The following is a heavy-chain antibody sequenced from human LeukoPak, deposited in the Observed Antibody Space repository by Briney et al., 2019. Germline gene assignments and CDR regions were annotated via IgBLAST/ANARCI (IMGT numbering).Heavy chain of an antibody. CDR3: ARDASNSPPLYYYYYYYMDV. J-gene: IGHJ6*03. D-gene: IGHD4-23*01. CDR2: ISSSSSYI. CDR1: GFTFSSYS. V-gene: IGHV3-21*01. Sequence: GGSLRLSCAASGFTFSSYSMNWVRQAPGKGLEWVSSISSSSSYIYYADSAKGRFTISRDNAKNSLYLKMNSLRAEDRPVYYCARDASNSPPLYYYYYYYMDVWGKGTTVTVSS.